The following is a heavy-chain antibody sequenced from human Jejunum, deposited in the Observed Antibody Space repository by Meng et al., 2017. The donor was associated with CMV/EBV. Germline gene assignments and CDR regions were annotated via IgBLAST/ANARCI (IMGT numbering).Heavy chain of an antibody. D-gene: IGHD1-1*01. Sequence: SGFPFSNHAIHWVRQVTGEGLEWVTAISTAGDTYYSASVKGRFTISRENAKNSLYLQMNSLRAGDTAVYYCAREIEKPGNWYFDLWGRGTWGTVSS. J-gene: IGHJ2*01. CDR3: AREIEKPGNWYFDL. V-gene: IGHV3-13*01. CDR2: ISTAGDT. CDR1: GFPFSNHA.